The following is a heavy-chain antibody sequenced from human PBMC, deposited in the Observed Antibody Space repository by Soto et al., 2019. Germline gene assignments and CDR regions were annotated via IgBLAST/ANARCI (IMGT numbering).Heavy chain of an antibody. V-gene: IGHV4-34*01. CDR2: FNHSGST. J-gene: IGHJ4*02. Sequence: SETLSLTCTVSGGSISSYYWSWIRQPPGKGLEWIGEFNHSGSTNYNPSLKSRVTISVDTSKNQFSLKLSSVTAADTAVYYCSRMTRITMIVVVIRYYFDYWGQGTLVTVSS. CDR1: GGSISSYY. D-gene: IGHD3-22*01. CDR3: SRMTRITMIVVVIRYYFDY.